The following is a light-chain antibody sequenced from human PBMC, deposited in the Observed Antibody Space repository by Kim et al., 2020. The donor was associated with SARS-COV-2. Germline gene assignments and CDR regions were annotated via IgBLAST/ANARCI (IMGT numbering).Light chain of an antibody. CDR1: RNNVGDQG. Sequence: QTAALTSTGTRNNVGDQGAAQMQQHQSNPPKILSSRRNNRPSGISERFSASRSGDTASLTITGLQPEDEADYYCSAWDSSLSAWVFGGGTQLTVL. V-gene: IGLV10-54*01. CDR2: RRN. CDR3: SAWDSSLSAWV. J-gene: IGLJ2*01.